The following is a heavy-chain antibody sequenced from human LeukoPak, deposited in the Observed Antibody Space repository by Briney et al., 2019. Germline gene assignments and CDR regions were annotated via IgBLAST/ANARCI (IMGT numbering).Heavy chain of an antibody. CDR3: ARDRYTNFGRWFDP. Sequence: ASVKVSCKASGHTFTNYYMHWVRQAPGQGLEWLGIIKPRGGSTTYAQRFEGRVIMTSDVSTSTVYLELISLKYDDTAVYYCARDRYTNFGRWFDPWGQGTQVIVSS. V-gene: IGHV1-46*01. D-gene: IGHD3-10*02. CDR2: IKPRGGST. J-gene: IGHJ5*02. CDR1: GHTFTNYY.